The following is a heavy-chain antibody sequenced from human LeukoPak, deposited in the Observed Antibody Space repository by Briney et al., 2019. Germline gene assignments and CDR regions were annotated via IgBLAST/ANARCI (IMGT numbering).Heavy chain of an antibody. CDR1: GFTFSSYA. V-gene: IGHV3-23*01. CDR3: ARDLDSSGYYHVVDS. Sequence: GGSLRLSCADSGFTFSSYAMSWVRQAPGKGLEWVSLISTSGRTHYADSVQGRFTISRDNSKNTPSLHMNSLRAEDTAVYYCARDLDSSGYYHVVDSWGQGALVTVSS. J-gene: IGHJ4*02. CDR2: ISTSGRT. D-gene: IGHD3-22*01.